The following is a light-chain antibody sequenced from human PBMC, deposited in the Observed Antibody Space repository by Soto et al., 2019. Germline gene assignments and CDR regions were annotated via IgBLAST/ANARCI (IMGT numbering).Light chain of an antibody. Sequence: DIQMTQSPSTLSASVGDRVTITCRARQSISSWLAWYQQKPGKAPKLLIYDASNLESGVPSRFSGSGSGTEFTLTISSLQPDDFATYYCQQYNSYRAFGQGTKVEIK. CDR2: DAS. V-gene: IGKV1-5*01. J-gene: IGKJ1*01. CDR3: QQYNSYRA. CDR1: QSISSW.